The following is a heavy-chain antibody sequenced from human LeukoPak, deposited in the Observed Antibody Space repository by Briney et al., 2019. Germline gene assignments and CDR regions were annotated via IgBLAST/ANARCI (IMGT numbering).Heavy chain of an antibody. CDR3: ARNMIATTGCDY. CDR1: GVSVSNYY. J-gene: IGHJ4*02. V-gene: IGHV4-59*02. CDR2: ISHSGSV. D-gene: IGHD4-17*01. Sequence: SETLSLTCTVSGVSVSNYYWSWIRQSPGKGLEWIGYISHSGSVNYNPSLKSRVTMSVDKSKNQFSLKLNSATAADTAVYYCARNMIATTGCDYWGQGTLVTVSS.